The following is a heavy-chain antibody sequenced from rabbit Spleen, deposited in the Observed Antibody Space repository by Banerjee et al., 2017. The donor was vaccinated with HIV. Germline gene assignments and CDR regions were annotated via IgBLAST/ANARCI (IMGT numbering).Heavy chain of an antibody. CDR1: GFSFSSSYY. D-gene: IGHD4-1*01. Sequence: QSLEESGGDLVKPGASLTLTCTASGFSFSSSYYMCWVRQAPGKGLECIACIYAGSSGSTFYASWAKGRFTISKTSSTTVTLQMTSLTAADTATYFCARDYGDSSGWSHAFALWGQGTLVTVS. CDR3: ARDYGDSSGWSHAFAL. V-gene: IGHV1S40*01. J-gene: IGHJ6*01. CDR2: IYAGSSGST.